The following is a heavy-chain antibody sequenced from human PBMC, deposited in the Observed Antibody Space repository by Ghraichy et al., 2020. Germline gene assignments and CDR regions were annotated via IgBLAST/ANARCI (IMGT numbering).Heavy chain of an antibody. CDR3: EREDF. Sequence: GWIHPNSGGTTYAQKFQDRIIMTRDTSINTVYMELSSLRSDDTAVYYCEREDFWGQGTLVTVSS. CDR2: IHPNSGGT. J-gene: IGHJ4*02. V-gene: IGHV1-2*02.